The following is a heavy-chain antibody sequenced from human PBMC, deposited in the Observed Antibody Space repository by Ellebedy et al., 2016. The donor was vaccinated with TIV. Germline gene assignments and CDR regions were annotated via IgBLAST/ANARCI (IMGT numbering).Heavy chain of an antibody. CDR2: IYHSGST. CDR1: GGSISSSNW. CDR3: ARSPYSSGWYLDAFDI. Sequence: SETLSLTCAVSGGSISSSNWWSWVRQPPGQGLEWIGEIYHSGSTNYNPSLKSRVTISVDKSKNQFSLKLSSVTAADTAVYYCARSPYSSGWYLDAFDIWGQGTMVTVSS. J-gene: IGHJ3*02. D-gene: IGHD6-19*01. V-gene: IGHV4-4*02.